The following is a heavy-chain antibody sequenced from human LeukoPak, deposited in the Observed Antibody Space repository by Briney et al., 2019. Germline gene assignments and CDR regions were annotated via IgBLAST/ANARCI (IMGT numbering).Heavy chain of an antibody. V-gene: IGHV3-7*03. Sequence: GGSLRLSCAASGFTFSSYWMNWVRQAPGKGLEWVANIKQDGSEKYYVDSVKGRFTISRDNAKNSLYLQMNSLRAEDTAVYYCARDISHDAFDIWGQGTMVTVSS. J-gene: IGHJ3*02. CDR3: ARDISHDAFDI. CDR2: IKQDGSEK. CDR1: GFTFSSYW. D-gene: IGHD2/OR15-2a*01.